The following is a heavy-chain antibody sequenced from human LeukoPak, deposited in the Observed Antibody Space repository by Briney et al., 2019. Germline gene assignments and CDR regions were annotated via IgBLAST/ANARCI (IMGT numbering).Heavy chain of an antibody. CDR3: ARLADITMVRGVGWFDP. V-gene: IGHV4-39*01. J-gene: IGHJ5*02. Sequence: PSETLSLTCTVSGGSISSSGYYWGWIRQPPGKGLEWIGSIYYSGSTYYNPSLKSRVTISVDTSKNQFSLKLSSVTAADTAVYYCARLADITMVRGVGWFDPWGQGTLVTVSS. CDR2: IYYSGST. CDR1: GGSISSSGYY. D-gene: IGHD3-10*01.